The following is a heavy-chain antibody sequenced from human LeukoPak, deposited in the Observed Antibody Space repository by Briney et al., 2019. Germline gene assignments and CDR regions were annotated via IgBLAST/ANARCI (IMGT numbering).Heavy chain of an antibody. CDR3: ARVFSYGEQWLEIDY. J-gene: IGHJ4*02. CDR2: INPNSGGT. CDR1: GYTFTGYY. V-gene: IGHV1-2*02. Sequence: ASVKVSCKASGYTFTGYYMHWVRQAPGQGLEWMGWINPNSGGTNYAQKFQGRVTMTRDTSISTAYMELSRLRSDDTAVYYCARVFSYGEQWLEIDYWGQGTLVTVSS. D-gene: IGHD6-19*01.